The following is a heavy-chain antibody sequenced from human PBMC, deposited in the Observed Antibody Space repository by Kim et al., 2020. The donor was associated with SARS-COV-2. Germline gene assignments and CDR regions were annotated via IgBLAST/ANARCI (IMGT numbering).Heavy chain of an antibody. CDR3: ARVVWGGGRYIDS. CDR2: INTDTGSP. Sequence: ASVKVSCKASGYTFTNHAINWVRQAPGRGLEWMGWINTDTGSPTYAPDFTGRFVFTLDTSVSTAYLQIRSLEAEDTVLYYCARVVWGGGRYIDSWGQGNLVTVSS. J-gene: IGHJ4*02. D-gene: IGHD3-16*01. V-gene: IGHV7-4-1*02. CDR1: GYTFTNHA.